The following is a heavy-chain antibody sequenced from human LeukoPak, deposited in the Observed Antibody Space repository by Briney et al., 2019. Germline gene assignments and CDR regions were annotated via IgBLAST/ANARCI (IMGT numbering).Heavy chain of an antibody. V-gene: IGHV4-39*01. CDR1: GDSISSSSHY. Sequence: SETLSLTCTVSGDSISSSSHYWGWIRQPPGKGLEWIGSTSGSANYNPSLKSRVTISVDTSKNQFSLKLSSVTAADTAVYYCARLAGAKYNWFDPWGQGTLVTVSS. CDR3: ARLAGAKYNWFDP. CDR2: TSGSA. J-gene: IGHJ5*02. D-gene: IGHD2-15*01.